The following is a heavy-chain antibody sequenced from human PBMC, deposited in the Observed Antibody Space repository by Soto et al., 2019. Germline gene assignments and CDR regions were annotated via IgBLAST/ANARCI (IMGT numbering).Heavy chain of an antibody. CDR2: IKQDGSEK. Sequence: GGSLRLSCAASGFTFSDFWMSWVRQTPGKGLEWVAKIKQDGSEKYYVDSVKGRFTIFRDNAKNSLYLKMDGLRAEDTAVYYCARFNWAYPFDTWGQGTMVTVSS. V-gene: IGHV3-7*01. J-gene: IGHJ3*02. CDR3: ARFNWAYPFDT. CDR1: GFTFSDFW. D-gene: IGHD3-16*01.